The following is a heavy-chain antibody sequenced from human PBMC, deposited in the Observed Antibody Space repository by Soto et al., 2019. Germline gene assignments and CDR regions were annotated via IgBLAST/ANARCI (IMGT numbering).Heavy chain of an antibody. CDR3: ARHYYDFNAFDI. CDR2: IYPGDSDT. Sequence: TGESLKISCKGSGYSFTSYWIGWVRQMPGKGLGWVGIIYPGDSDTRYIPSFQGQVTISADKSISTAYLQWSRLTASDTAMYYCARHYYDFNAFDIWGQGTMVTVSS. V-gene: IGHV5-51*01. CDR1: GYSFTSYW. J-gene: IGHJ3*02. D-gene: IGHD3-3*01.